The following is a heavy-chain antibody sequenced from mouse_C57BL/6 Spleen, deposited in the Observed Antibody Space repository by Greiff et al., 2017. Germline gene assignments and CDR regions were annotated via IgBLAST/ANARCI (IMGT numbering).Heavy chain of an antibody. CDR2: IYPRSGNT. J-gene: IGHJ2*01. V-gene: IGHV1-81*01. Sequence: QVQLQQSGAELARPGASVKLSCKASGYTFTSYGISWVKQTTGQGLEWIGEIYPRSGNTYYNEKFKGKATLTADKSSSTAYMELRSLTSEDSAVYVCARRGLRSYYFDYWGQGTTLTVSS. CDR1: GYTFTSYG. CDR3: ARRGLRSYYFDY. D-gene: IGHD1-1*01.